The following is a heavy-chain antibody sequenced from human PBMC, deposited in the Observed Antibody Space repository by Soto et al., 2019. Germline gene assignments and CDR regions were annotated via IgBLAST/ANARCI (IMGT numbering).Heavy chain of an antibody. CDR2: IRNQTYSGAT. Sequence: GGSLRLSCAASGFTFGPYAMSWVRQAPGKGLEWVGLIRNQTYSGATEYAASMKGRFTISRDDSKNIAYLQMNSLKTEDSAVYYCTRAESPNIAYFFDYWGQGTLVTVSS. J-gene: IGHJ4*02. V-gene: IGHV3-49*04. CDR1: GFTFGPYA. CDR3: TRAESPNIAYFFDY.